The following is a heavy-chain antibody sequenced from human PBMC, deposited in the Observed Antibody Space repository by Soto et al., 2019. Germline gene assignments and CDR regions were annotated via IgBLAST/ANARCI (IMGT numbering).Heavy chain of an antibody. Sequence: QVQLQESGPGLVKPSETLSLTCTVSGGSVSSGSFYWGWIRQPPGKGLEWIGYIYDSGNTNYNPSLKSRVHILVDTSKNQFSLKLSSVTAADTAMYYCARTYSWGSGRGRSMDVWGQGTTVIVS. CDR1: GGSVSSGSFY. D-gene: IGHD3-10*01. V-gene: IGHV4-61*01. CDR3: ARTYSWGSGRGRSMDV. J-gene: IGHJ6*02. CDR2: IYDSGNT.